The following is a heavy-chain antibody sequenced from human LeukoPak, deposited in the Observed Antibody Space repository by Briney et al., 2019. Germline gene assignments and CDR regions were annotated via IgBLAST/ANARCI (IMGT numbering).Heavy chain of an antibody. Sequence: EPSETLTRTGAVSGSSITSVYFWGWIRQPPGKGLEGIATIDDSWGTYFNSSLKSRGSISLDAAKNKFSLKLTSLTAADTAIYYSATNVTAGFFDFWGQGILVTVSS. CDR2: IDDSWGT. D-gene: IGHD3-10*01. V-gene: IGHV4-38-2*01. CDR1: GSSITSVYF. J-gene: IGHJ4*02. CDR3: ATNVTAGFFDF.